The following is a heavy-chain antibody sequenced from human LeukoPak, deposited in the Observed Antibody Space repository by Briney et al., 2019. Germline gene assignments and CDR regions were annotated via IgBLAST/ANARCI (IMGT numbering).Heavy chain of an antibody. V-gene: IGHV3-21*01. CDR1: GFAFSRYT. Sequence: GGSLRFSCSASGFAFSRYTMNWIRQSPGKGLEWVSSISSSSSYIYYADSVKGRFTISRDNAKNSLYLQMNSLRAEDTAVYYCARVGGSSGWYKIDAFDVWGQGTMVTVSS. J-gene: IGHJ3*01. CDR3: ARVGGSSGWYKIDAFDV. CDR2: ISSSSSYI. D-gene: IGHD6-19*01.